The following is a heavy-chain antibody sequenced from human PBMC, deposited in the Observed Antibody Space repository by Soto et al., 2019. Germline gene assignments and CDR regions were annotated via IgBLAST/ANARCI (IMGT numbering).Heavy chain of an antibody. Sequence: ELQLVETGGGLIQTGGSLRLSCAASGFSISSNYIAWVRQPPGKGLEWVSTTFSGGNTEYAASVKGRCSISRDNYKNTTYLQMDNLRVEDTAVYYCARKPPSAVQGWAFGMDVWGQGTTVYVS. CDR3: ARKPPSAVQGWAFGMDV. D-gene: IGHD1-26*01. CDR2: TFSGGNT. V-gene: IGHV3-53*02. J-gene: IGHJ6*02. CDR1: GFSISSNY.